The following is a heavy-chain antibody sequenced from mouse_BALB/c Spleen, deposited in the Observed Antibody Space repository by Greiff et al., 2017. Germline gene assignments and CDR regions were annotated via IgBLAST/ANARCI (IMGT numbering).Heavy chain of an antibody. V-gene: IGHV14-4*02. CDR2: IDPENGDT. D-gene: IGHD1-1*02. CDR1: GFNIKDYY. Sequence: EVKVVESGAELVRSGASVKLSCTASGFNIKDYYMHWVKQRPEQGLEWIGWIDPENGDTEYAPKFQGKATMTADTSSNTAYLQLSSLTSEDTAVYYCNAWGVAFDYWGQGTTLTVSS. J-gene: IGHJ2*01. CDR3: NAWGVAFDY.